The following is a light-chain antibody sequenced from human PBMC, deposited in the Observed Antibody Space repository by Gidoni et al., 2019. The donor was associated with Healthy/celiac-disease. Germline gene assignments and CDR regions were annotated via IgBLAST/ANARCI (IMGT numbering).Light chain of an antibody. CDR3: AAWDDSLNGYV. CDR2: SNN. Sequence: QSVLPPPPSASWTPGQRVTISCSGSSSNTGSNTVNWYQQRPETAPNLLIYSNNQRPSGVPDRFAGSKSGTSASLAISGLQSEDEADYYCAAWDDSLNGYVFGTGTKVTVL. V-gene: IGLV1-44*01. CDR1: SSNTGSNT. J-gene: IGLJ1*01.